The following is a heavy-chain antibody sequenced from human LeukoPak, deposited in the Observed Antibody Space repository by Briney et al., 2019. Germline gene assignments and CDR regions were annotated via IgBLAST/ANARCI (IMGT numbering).Heavy chain of an antibody. CDR3: ASPGGYCSSTSCRGAFDI. V-gene: IGHV3-11*04. D-gene: IGHD2-2*01. J-gene: IGHJ3*02. CDR2: ISSSGSTI. CDR1: GFTFSDYY. Sequence: GGSLRLSCAASGFTFSDYYMSWIRQAPWKGLEWVSYISSSGSTIYYADSVKGRFTISRDNAKNSLYLQMNSLRAEDTAVYYCASPGGYCSSTSCRGAFDIWGQGTMVTVSS.